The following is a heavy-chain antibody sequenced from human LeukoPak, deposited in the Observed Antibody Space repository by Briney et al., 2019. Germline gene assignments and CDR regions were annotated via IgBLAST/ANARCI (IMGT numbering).Heavy chain of an antibody. CDR3: ANSPTNVLFDY. V-gene: IGHV3-23*01. CDR2: ISGSGGST. Sequence: GGSLRLSCAASGFTFSSYAMSWVRQAPGKGLEWVSAISGSGGSTYYADSVKGRFTISRGNSKNTLYLQMNSLRAEDTAVYYCANSPTNVLFDYWGQGTLVTVSS. CDR1: GFTFSSYA. D-gene: IGHD6-6*01. J-gene: IGHJ4*02.